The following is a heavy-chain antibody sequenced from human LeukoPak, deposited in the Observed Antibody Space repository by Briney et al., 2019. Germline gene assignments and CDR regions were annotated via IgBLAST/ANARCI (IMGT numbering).Heavy chain of an antibody. CDR1: GGSISSSNW. J-gene: IGHJ4*02. CDR3: ARGSITITGTTSFDY. D-gene: IGHD1-7*01. CDR2: IYHSGST. Sequence: SETLSLTCAVSGGSISSSNWWSWVRQPPGKGLEWIGEIYHSGSTNYNPSLKSRVTISVDKSKNQFSLKLSSVTAADTAVYYCARGSITITGTTSFDYWGQGTLVTVSS. V-gene: IGHV4-4*02.